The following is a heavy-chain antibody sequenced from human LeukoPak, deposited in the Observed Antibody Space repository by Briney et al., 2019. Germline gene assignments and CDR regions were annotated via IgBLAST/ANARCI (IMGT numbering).Heavy chain of an antibody. CDR3: ARDLGYCTNGVCYTTGFDP. V-gene: IGHV1-2*02. J-gene: IGHJ5*02. Sequence: ASVKVSCKVSGCTLTELSMHWVRQAPGQGLEWMGWINPNSGGTNYAQKFQGRVTMTRDTSISTAYMELSRLRSDDTAVYYCARDLGYCTNGVCYTTGFDPWGQGTLVTVSS. CDR1: GCTLTELS. D-gene: IGHD2-8*01. CDR2: INPNSGGT.